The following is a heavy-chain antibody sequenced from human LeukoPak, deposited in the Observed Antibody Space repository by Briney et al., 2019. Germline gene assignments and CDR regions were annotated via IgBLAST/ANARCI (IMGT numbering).Heavy chain of an antibody. CDR2: INHSGST. J-gene: IGHJ4*02. CDR1: GGSFSGYY. D-gene: IGHD2/OR15-2a*01. V-gene: IGHV4-34*01. Sequence: TASETLSLTCAVYGGSFSGYYWSWIRQPPGKGLEWIGEINHSGSTNYNPSLKSRVTISVDTSKNQFSLKLSSVTAADTAVYYCARANISDHWGQGTLVTVSS. CDR3: ARANISDH.